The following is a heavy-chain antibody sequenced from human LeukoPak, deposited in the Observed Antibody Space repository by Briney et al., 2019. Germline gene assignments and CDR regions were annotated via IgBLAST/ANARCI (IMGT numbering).Heavy chain of an antibody. J-gene: IGHJ6*03. D-gene: IGHD3-3*01. CDR1: GGTLSSYA. CDR2: IIPIFGTA. V-gene: IGHV1-69*05. Sequence: SVKVSCKASGGTLSSYAISWVRQAPGQGLEWMGGIIPIFGTANYAQKFQGRVTITTDESTSTAYMELSSLRSEDTAVYYCARGVSDFWSGPYYYYYMDVWGKGTTVTVSS. CDR3: ARGVSDFWSGPYYYYYMDV.